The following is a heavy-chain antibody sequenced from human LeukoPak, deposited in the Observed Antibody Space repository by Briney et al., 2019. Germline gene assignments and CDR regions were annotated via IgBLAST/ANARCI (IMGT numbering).Heavy chain of an antibody. CDR1: GDSVSSSNYY. CDR3: ARFIVGATSAFDY. J-gene: IGHJ4*02. Sequence: SETLSLTCTVFGDSVSSSNYYWAWFRQPPGKGLDWIGSLYYDGRTYYSPSLESRVTVSVDTSKNQFALKLTSVTAADTAVYYCARFIVGATSAFDYWGQGTLVTVSS. V-gene: IGHV4-39*01. CDR2: LYYDGRT. D-gene: IGHD1-26*01.